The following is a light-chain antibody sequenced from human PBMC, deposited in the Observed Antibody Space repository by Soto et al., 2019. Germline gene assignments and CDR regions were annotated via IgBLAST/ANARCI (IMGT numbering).Light chain of an antibody. Sequence: QSALTQPASVSGSPGQSITISCTGTSSDVGGYNYVSWYQQHPGKAPKLMIYEVSNRPSGVSNRFSGSKSGNTASLTISGLQAEDEADYYCSSYTSSVTFYVFGTGTMVTVL. CDR3: SSYTSSVTFYV. CDR1: SSDVGGYNY. J-gene: IGLJ1*01. V-gene: IGLV2-14*01. CDR2: EVS.